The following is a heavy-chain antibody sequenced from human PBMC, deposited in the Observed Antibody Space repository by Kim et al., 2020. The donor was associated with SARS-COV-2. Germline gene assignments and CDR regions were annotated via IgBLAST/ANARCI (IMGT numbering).Heavy chain of an antibody. CDR1: GFTFSRRA. V-gene: IGHV3-23*05. CDR2: VNNNNNP. Sequence: GGSLRLSCAASGFTFSRRAMSWVRQVPGKGLEWIASVNNNNNPYYADSVKGRFTVSRDITKDTLYLQMNSLRADDTALNYCAKDHPSSGWPTFDSWGQGT. CDR3: AKDHPSSGWPTFDS. J-gene: IGHJ4*02. D-gene: IGHD6-19*01.